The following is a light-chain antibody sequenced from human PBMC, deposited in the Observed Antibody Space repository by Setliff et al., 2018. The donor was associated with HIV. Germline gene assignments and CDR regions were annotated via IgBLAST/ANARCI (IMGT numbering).Light chain of an antibody. CDR3: CSYAGNSGYV. CDR2: DVT. V-gene: IGLV2-11*01. Sequence: QSALAQPRSVSGSPEKSVTISCTGTNSDVGGYNHVSWYQQHPGKAPKLLIYDVTNRPSRVPDRFSGSKSGNTASLTISGLQAEDEADYYCCSYAGNSGYVFGTGTKVTVL. J-gene: IGLJ1*01. CDR1: NSDVGGYNH.